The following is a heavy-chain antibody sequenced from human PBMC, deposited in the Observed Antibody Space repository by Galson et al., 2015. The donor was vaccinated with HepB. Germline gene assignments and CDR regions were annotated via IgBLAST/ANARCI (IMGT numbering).Heavy chain of an antibody. Sequence: SLRLSCAASGFTFSSYAMSWVRQAPGKGLEWVSAISGSGGSTYYADSVKGRFTISRDNSKNTLYLQMNSLRAEDTAVYYCAKGRPPPDYGDRPGYFDYWGQGTLVTVSS. CDR2: ISGSGGST. D-gene: IGHD4-17*01. V-gene: IGHV3-23*01. J-gene: IGHJ4*02. CDR3: AKGRPPPDYGDRPGYFDY. CDR1: GFTFSSYA.